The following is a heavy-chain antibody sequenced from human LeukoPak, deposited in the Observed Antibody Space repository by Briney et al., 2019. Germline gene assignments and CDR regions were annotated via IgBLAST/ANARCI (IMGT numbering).Heavy chain of an antibody. V-gene: IGHV3-11*01. CDR2: ISSSGTTI. D-gene: IGHD3-22*01. J-gene: IGHJ4*02. CDR3: ATGSSYYLN. CDR1: GFTFSVFY. Sequence: GGSLRLSCAASGFTFSVFYMSWLRQAPGKGLEWVSYISSSGTTISFADSVKGRFTISRDNAKNSLYLQMNSLRAEDTAVYYCATGSSYYLNWGQGTLVTVSS.